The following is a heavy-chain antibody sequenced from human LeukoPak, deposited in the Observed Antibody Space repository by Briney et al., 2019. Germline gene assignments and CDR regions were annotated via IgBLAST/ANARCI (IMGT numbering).Heavy chain of an antibody. CDR1: GYTFTGYY. CDR2: INPNSGGT. J-gene: IGHJ4*02. Sequence: ASVKVSCTASGYTFTGYYMHWVRQAPGQGLEWMGRINPNSGGTNYAQKFQGRVTMARDTSISTAYMELSRLRSDDTAVYYCARVFNDFWSGYYTADYWGQGTLVTVSS. D-gene: IGHD3-3*01. CDR3: ARVFNDFWSGYYTADY. V-gene: IGHV1-2*06.